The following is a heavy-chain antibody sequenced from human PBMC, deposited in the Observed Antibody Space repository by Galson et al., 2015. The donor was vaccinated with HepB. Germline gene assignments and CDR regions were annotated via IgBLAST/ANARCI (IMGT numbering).Heavy chain of an antibody. CDR2: VYYTGST. D-gene: IGHD5-18*01. Sequence: SETLSLTCTVSGGPISTYYWSWIRQPPGKGLEWIGYVYYTGSTNYSPSLKSRVTISVDTSKNKFSLKVSSVTAADTAVYYCARGRGYIYGYSYYGMDVWGQGTTVTVSS. J-gene: IGHJ6*02. V-gene: IGHV4-59*01. CDR1: GGPISTYY. CDR3: ARGRGYIYGYSYYGMDV.